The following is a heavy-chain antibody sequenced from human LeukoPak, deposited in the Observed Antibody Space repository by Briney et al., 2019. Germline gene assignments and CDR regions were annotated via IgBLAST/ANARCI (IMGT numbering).Heavy chain of an antibody. V-gene: IGHV3-23*01. CDR1: GFTFSSYA. CDR2: ISSRDGST. Sequence: GGSLRLSCAGSGFTFSSYAMSWVRQAPGKGLEWVSAISSRDGSTYHADSVKGRFTISRDNSKNTLYLQVNSLRAEDTAVYYCAKGSTVTKLYFEYWGQGTLVTVSS. CDR3: AKGSTVTKLYFEY. D-gene: IGHD1-1*01. J-gene: IGHJ4*02.